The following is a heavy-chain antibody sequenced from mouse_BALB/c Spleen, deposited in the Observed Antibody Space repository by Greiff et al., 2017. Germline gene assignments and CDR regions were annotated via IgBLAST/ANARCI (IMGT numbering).Heavy chain of an antibody. V-gene: IGHV5-6-5*01. D-gene: IGHD1-1*01. CDR2: ISSGGST. CDR3: ARGTTVVATDAY. J-gene: IGHJ3*01. Sequence: EVKLMESGGGLVKPGGSLKLSCAASGFTFSSYAMSWVRQTPEKRLEWVASISSGGSTYYPDSVKGRFTISRDNARNILYLQMSSLRSEDTAMYYCARGTTVVATDAYWGQGTLVTVSA. CDR1: GFTFSSYA.